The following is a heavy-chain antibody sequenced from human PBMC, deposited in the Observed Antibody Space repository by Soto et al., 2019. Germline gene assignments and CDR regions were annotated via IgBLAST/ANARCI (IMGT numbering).Heavy chain of an antibody. CDR1: GFTVSSNY. J-gene: IGHJ6*02. Sequence: GGSLRLSCAASGFTVSSNYMSWVRQAPGKGLEWVSVIYSGGSTYYADSVKGRFTISRDNSKNTLYLQMNSLRAEDTAVYYCARTTYYDFWSGYYGYYYYGMDVWGQGTTVTVSS. V-gene: IGHV3-53*01. D-gene: IGHD3-3*01. CDR2: IYSGGST. CDR3: ARTTYYDFWSGYYGYYYYGMDV.